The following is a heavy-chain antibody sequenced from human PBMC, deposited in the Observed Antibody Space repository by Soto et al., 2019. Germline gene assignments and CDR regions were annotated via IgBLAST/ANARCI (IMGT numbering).Heavy chain of an antibody. CDR2: VIPIRGIA. V-gene: IGHV1-69*04. D-gene: IGHD3-10*01. CDR1: GGTFSSYT. CDR3: ARDGYYYGSGSSPDYYYMDV. Sequence: SVKVSCKASGGTFSSYTISWVRQAPGQGLEWMGRVIPIRGIANYAQKFQGRVTITGDTSTSTAYMELSRLRSEDTAVYYCARDGYYYGSGSSPDYYYMDVWGKGTTVTVSS. J-gene: IGHJ6*03.